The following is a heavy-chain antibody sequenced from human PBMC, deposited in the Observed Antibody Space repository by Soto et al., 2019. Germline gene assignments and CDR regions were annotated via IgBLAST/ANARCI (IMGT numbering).Heavy chain of an antibody. CDR3: HGYGY. J-gene: IGHJ4*02. V-gene: IGHV3-53*01. CDR1: GFTVRANY. Sequence: EVQLVESGGGLIQPGGYRRISCAVSGFTVRANYMSWVRQAPGKGLEWVSVIYSGGTTYYADSVKGRFIISRDISKNTLYLQMNILRAEDTAVYYCHGYGYWGQGTLVTVSS. CDR2: IYSGGTT. D-gene: IGHD5-12*01.